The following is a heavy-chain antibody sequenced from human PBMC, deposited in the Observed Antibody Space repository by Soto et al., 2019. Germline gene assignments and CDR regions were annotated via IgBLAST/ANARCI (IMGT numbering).Heavy chain of an antibody. D-gene: IGHD6-6*01. J-gene: IGHJ6*04. CDR1: GYTFTSYG. Sequence: KVSCKASGYTFTSYGISWVRQMPGKGLEWMGRIDPSDSYTNYSPSFQGHVTISADKSISTAYLQWSSLKASDTAMYYCARHGGSSSSVPYYGTDVSCKGTT. V-gene: IGHV5-10-1*01. CDR2: IDPSDSYT. CDR3: ARHGGSSSSVPYYGTDV.